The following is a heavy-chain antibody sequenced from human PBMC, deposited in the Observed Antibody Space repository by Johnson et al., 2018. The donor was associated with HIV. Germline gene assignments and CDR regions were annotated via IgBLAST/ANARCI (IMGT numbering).Heavy chain of an antibody. CDR1: GFTFSSYG. CDR3: ARDVGNLAYCGGDCYSDAFDI. J-gene: IGHJ3*02. D-gene: IGHD2-21*01. V-gene: IGHV3-30*02. Sequence: QVQLVESGGGVVQPGGSLRLSCAASGFTFSSYGIHWVRQAPGKGLESVAFIRYDGNTKYYTDSVKGRFTISRDNSKNTLYLQMNSLRAEDTAVYYCARDVGNLAYCGGDCYSDAFDIWGQGTMVTVSS. CDR2: IRYDGNTK.